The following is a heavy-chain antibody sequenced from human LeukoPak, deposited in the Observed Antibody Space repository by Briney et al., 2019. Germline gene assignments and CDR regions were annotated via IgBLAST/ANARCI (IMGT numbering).Heavy chain of an antibody. CDR3: ARGSRGGLIVVIPSAFDI. CDR1: GYSISSGYY. CDR2: IYHSGST. D-gene: IGHD3-22*01. Sequence: SETLSLTCTVSGYSISSGYYWGWIRQPPGKGLERVGSIYHSGSTYYNPSLKSRVTISVDTSKNQFSLKLSTVSAADTAVYYWARGSRGGLIVVIPSAFDIWGQGTMVTVSS. V-gene: IGHV4-38-2*02. J-gene: IGHJ3*02.